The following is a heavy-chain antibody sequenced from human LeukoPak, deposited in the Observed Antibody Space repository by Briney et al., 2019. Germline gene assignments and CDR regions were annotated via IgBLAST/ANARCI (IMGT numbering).Heavy chain of an antibody. CDR3: ARDQVRGVNYFDY. Sequence: ASVKVSCKASGYDFTKYAVQWVRQAPGQRLEWMGWIDAGNGRTKYSQDFQGRVTITRDTSASIAYMELRSLRSDDTAVYYCARDQVRGVNYFDYWGQGTLVTVSS. CDR2: IDAGNGRT. J-gene: IGHJ4*02. D-gene: IGHD3-10*01. CDR1: GYDFTKYA. V-gene: IGHV1-3*01.